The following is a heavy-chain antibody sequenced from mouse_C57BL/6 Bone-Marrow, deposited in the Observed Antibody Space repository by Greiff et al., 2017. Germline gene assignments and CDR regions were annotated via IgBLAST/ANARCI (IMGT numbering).Heavy chain of an antibody. V-gene: IGHV5-6*02. J-gene: IGHJ2*01. CDR2: ISSGGSYT. CDR1: GFTFSSYG. CDR3: ARHDGSSSFDY. Sequence: EVMLVESGGDLVKPGGSLKLSCAASGFTFSSYGMSWVRQTPDKRLEWVATISSGGSYTYSPDSVKGRFTISRDNAKNTLYLQMSSLKSEDTAMYYCARHDGSSSFDYWGQGTTLTVSS. D-gene: IGHD1-1*01.